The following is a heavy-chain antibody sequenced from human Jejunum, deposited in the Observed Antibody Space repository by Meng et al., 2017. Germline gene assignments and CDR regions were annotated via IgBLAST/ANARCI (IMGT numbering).Heavy chain of an antibody. CDR3: ARLGITETIGGFDP. CDR2: IYYTGST. D-gene: IGHD1-7*01. Sequence: QVQLRESGPGLVKPSQTLSLTCTVSGGSLRTGAYYWSWIRQHPGKGLEWIGYIYYTGSTFYNPSLKSRVSISLETSKNQFSLKVTSVTAADTAFYYCARLGITETIGGFDPWGQGIPVTVSS. CDR1: GGSLRTGAYY. V-gene: IGHV4-31*03. J-gene: IGHJ5*02.